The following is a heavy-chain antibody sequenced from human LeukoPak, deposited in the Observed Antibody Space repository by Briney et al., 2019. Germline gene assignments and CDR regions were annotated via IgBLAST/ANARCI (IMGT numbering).Heavy chain of an antibody. J-gene: IGHJ4*02. CDR1: GYSFTNYW. CDR2: IYPGDSDT. V-gene: IGHV5-51*01. CDR3: ARPSRGALFDY. D-gene: IGHD3-10*01. Sequence: GESLKISCKGSGYSFTNYWIGWVRQMPGKGLEWMGIIYPGDSDTKYSPSFQGQVTISADKSISTAYLQWSSLEASDTAMYYCARPSRGALFDYWGQGPLVTVSS.